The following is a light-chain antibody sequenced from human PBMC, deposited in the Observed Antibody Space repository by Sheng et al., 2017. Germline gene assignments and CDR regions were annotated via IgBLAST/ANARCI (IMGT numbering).Light chain of an antibody. CDR3: QQSYSTPYT. V-gene: IGKV1-39*01. J-gene: IGKJ2*01. CDR1: QSISRY. CDR2: AAS. Sequence: DIQMTQSPSSVSASVGDRVTITCRAGQSISRYLNWYQQIPGKAPKLLIFAASNLQNGVPSRFSGSGSGTDFTLTISSLHPEDFATYFCQQSYSTPYTFGQGTKLEI.